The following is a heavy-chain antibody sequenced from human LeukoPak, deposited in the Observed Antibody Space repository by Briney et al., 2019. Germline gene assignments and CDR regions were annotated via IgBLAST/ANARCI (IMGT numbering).Heavy chain of an antibody. D-gene: IGHD3-10*01. CDR3: ARVLGSGSYYGGAFDI. J-gene: IGHJ3*02. V-gene: IGHV1-69*06. CDR1: GYTFTNYG. CDR2: IIPIFGTA. Sequence: SVKVSCKASGYTFTNYGISWVRQAPGQGLEWMGGIIPIFGTANYAQKFQGRVTITADKSTSTAYMELSSLRSEDTAVYYCARVLGSGSYYGGAFDIWGQGTMVTVSS.